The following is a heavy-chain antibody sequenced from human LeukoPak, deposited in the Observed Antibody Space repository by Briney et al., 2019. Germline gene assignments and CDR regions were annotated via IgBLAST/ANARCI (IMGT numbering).Heavy chain of an antibody. CDR2: ISTSSSYI. V-gene: IGHV3-21*04. CDR3: AKHAAAAGVFDY. D-gene: IGHD6-13*01. J-gene: IGHJ4*02. CDR1: GFTFSSYS. Sequence: GGSLRLSCAASGFTFSSYSMNWVRQAPGKGLEWVSSISTSSSYIYYADSVKGRFTISRDNAKNSLYLQMNSLRAEDTAVYYCAKHAAAAGVFDYWGQGTLVTVSS.